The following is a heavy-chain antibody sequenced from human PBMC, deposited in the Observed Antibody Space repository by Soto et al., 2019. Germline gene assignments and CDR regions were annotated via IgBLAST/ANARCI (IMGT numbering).Heavy chain of an antibody. Sequence: EVQLVETGGGLIQPGGSLRLSCAASGFTVSSNYMSWVRQAPGKGLEWVSVIYSGGSTYYADSVKGRFTISRDNSKNTLYLQMNSLRAEDTAVYYCQYYYYSSGYCGIVDYWGQGTLVTVSS. CDR1: GFTVSSNY. V-gene: IGHV3-53*02. D-gene: IGHD3-22*01. CDR3: QYYYYSSGYCGIVDY. J-gene: IGHJ4*02. CDR2: IYSGGST.